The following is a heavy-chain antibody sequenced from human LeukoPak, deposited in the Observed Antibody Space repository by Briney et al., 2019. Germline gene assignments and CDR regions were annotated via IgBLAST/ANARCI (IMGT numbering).Heavy chain of an antibody. D-gene: IGHD2-21*02. V-gene: IGHV3-15*01. CDR2: ITRKTVCRTV. J-gene: IGHJ4*02. CDR1: GPTFSNAW. CDR3: TTRVRYCSGDCYPLVY. Sequence: KTGGSLRLSCAASGPTFSNAWLAWVRQPPGEWREWGGRITRKTVCRTVDYAAPMTGTFTISTDDSQHTLYLQMKSLKTDDTALYYCTTRVRYCSGDCYPLVYWGQGTLVTVSS.